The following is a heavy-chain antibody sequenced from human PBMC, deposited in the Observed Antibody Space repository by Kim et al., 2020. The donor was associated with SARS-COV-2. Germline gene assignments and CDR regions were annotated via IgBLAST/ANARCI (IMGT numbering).Heavy chain of an antibody. V-gene: IGHV4-39*01. CDR3: ARREWRGGSYYFDY. J-gene: IGHJ4*02. Sequence: NPSLKSRVTISVDTSKNQFSLKLSSVTAADTAVYYCARREWRGGSYYFDYWGQGTLVTVSS. D-gene: IGHD3-10*01.